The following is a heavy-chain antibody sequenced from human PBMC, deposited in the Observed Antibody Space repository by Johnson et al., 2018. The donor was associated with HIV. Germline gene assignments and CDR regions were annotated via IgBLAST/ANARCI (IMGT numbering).Heavy chain of an antibody. J-gene: IGHJ3*01. CDR1: GFTVNGNY. Sequence: MLLVESRGVLVQPGRSLRLSCAVSGFTVNGNYMSWVRQAPGKGLEWVSVIYSGGSTYYADSVKGRFTISRDNAKNSLYLQMDSLRAEDTAVYYCAREGGSCSVGWCLDALDFWGQGTTVTVSS. CDR2: IYSGGST. V-gene: IGHV3-66*01. D-gene: IGHD2-15*01. CDR3: AREGGSCSVGWCLDALDF.